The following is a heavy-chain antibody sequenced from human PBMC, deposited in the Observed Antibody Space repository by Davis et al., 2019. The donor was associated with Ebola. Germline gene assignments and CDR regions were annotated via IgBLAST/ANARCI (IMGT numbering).Heavy chain of an antibody. V-gene: IGHV3-7*01. CDR3: ARAPTIVATTDYFDY. J-gene: IGHJ4*02. CDR2: IKQDGSEK. Sequence: GESLKISCAASGFTFSSYWMNWVRQAPGKGLEWVAIIKQDGSEKCYVDSVKGRFTISRDNAKNSLYLQMNSLRAEDTAVYYCARAPTIVATTDYFDYWGQGTLVTVSS. D-gene: IGHD5-12*01. CDR1: GFTFSSYW.